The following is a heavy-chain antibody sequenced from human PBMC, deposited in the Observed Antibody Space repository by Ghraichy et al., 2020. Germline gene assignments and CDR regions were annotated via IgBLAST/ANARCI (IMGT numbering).Heavy chain of an antibody. Sequence: GESLNISCAASGFTFSTYWMSWVRQAPGKGLEWVANIKQDGSEKYYLDSVKGRFTISRDNAKNSLYLQMNSLRGEDTAVYYCAREGDSSTLDYWGQGTLVTVSS. CDR3: AREGDSSTLDY. J-gene: IGHJ4*02. CDR2: IKQDGSEK. V-gene: IGHV3-7*03. D-gene: IGHD6-19*01. CDR1: GFTFSTYW.